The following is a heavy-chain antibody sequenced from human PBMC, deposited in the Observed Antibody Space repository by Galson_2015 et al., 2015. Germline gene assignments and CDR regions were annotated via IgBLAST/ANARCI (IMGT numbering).Heavy chain of an antibody. V-gene: IGHV3-30*18. D-gene: IGHD1-26*01. Sequence: SLRLSCAASGFTFSSYGMHWVRQAPGKGLEWVAVITYDGSNKYYADAVKGRFTISRDNSKNTLNLQMNSLRAEDTAVYYCAKDSVGGSYRYYDDGMGDWGQGTPVTVSS. CDR1: GFTFSSYG. CDR3: AKDSVGGSYRYYDDGMGD. J-gene: IGHJ6*02. CDR2: ITYDGSNK.